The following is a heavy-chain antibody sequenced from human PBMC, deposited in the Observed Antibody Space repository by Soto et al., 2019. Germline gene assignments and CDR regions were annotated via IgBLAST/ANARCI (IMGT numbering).Heavy chain of an antibody. CDR2: ISAYNGNT. Sequence: ASVKVSCKASGYTFTSYGINWVRQAPGQGLEWMGWISAYNGNTNYAQNLQGRVSMTTDTSTSTAYMELRSLRSDDTAVYYCANTRFDSTGYYYYYYMDVWGKGTTVTVSS. J-gene: IGHJ6*03. D-gene: IGHD3-10*01. V-gene: IGHV1-18*01. CDR3: ANTRFDSTGYYYYYYMDV. CDR1: GYTFTSYG.